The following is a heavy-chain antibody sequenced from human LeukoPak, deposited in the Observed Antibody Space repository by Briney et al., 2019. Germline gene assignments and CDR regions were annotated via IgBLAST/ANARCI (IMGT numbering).Heavy chain of an antibody. CDR1: GFTFDDYA. CDR3: AIDQQPRYYYYLDV. D-gene: IGHD6-13*01. CDR2: ISWNSGSI. Sequence: GGSLRLSCAASGFTFDDYAMHSVRQAPGKGLKWVSGISWNSGSIGYADSVKGRFPISRDNAKKSLYLQMNSLRAEDTGLYYCAIDQQPRYYYYLDVWGEETTVTV. J-gene: IGHJ6*03. V-gene: IGHV3-9*01.